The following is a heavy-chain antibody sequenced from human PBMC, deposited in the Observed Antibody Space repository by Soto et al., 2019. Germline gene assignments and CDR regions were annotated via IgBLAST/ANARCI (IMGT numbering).Heavy chain of an antibody. CDR3: ARALLWDIVLVPAAMPGSYYYGMDV. V-gene: IGHV1-69*13. J-gene: IGHJ6*02. D-gene: IGHD2-2*01. Sequence: SVKVSCKASAGTFSSYAISLVRQAPGQGLEWMGGIIPIFGTANYAQKFQGRVTITADESTSTAYMELSSLRSEDTAVYYCARALLWDIVLVPAAMPGSYYYGMDVWGQGTTVTVSS. CDR1: AGTFSSYA. CDR2: IIPIFGTA.